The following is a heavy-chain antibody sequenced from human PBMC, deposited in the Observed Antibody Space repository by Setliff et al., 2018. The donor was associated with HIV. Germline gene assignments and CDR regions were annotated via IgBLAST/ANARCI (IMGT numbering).Heavy chain of an antibody. J-gene: IGHJ2*01. Sequence: GSLRLSCAASGFTFSSYEMNWVRQAPGKGLEWVSYISSSGSVIYYADSVKGRFTISRDNSKNSLYLQMNSLRAEDTAVYYCTAQGSVTNYNVWGGPFWYFDLWGRGTLVTVSS. D-gene: IGHD3-3*01. CDR3: TAQGSVTNYNVWGGPFWYFDL. CDR2: ISSSGSVI. CDR1: GFTFSSYE. V-gene: IGHV3-48*03.